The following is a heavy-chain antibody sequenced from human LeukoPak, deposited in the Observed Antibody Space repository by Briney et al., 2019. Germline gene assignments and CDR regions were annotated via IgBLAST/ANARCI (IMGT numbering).Heavy chain of an antibody. D-gene: IGHD5-18*01. J-gene: IGHJ6*03. CDR2: INPNSGGT. V-gene: IGHV1-2*02. CDR3: ARDRIQLWPSGGGYMDV. Sequence: ASVKVSCKASGYTFTGYYMHWVRQAPGQGLEWMGWINPNSGGTNYAQKFQGRVTMTRDTSISTAYTELSRLRSDDTAVYYCARDRIQLWPSGGGYMDVWGKGTTVTVSS. CDR1: GYTFTGYY.